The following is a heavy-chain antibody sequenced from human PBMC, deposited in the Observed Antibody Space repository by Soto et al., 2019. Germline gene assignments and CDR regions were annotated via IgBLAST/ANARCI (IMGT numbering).Heavy chain of an antibody. J-gene: IGHJ4*02. D-gene: IGHD3-16*02. V-gene: IGHV3-23*01. CDR2: ISGSGDSK. Sequence: GGSLRLSCAASGFTFSSYALSWVRQGPGKGLEWVSGISGSGDSKNYSDSLKGRFTISRDNSKNTLVLQMTSLRAEDTAVYYCARIPFDHVWGTDRYSPNFDYWGQGTQVTVSS. CDR3: ARIPFDHVWGTDRYSPNFDY. CDR1: GFTFSSYA.